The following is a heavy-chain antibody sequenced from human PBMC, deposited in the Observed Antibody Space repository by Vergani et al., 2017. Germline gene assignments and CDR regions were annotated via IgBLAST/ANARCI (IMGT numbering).Heavy chain of an antibody. D-gene: IGHD5-12*01. CDR3: ARGLGFVAGPSALDY. Sequence: EVQLVESGGGLVQPGGSLRLSCAASGFTVSSNSMSWVRQAPGKGLEGVSLIYSGGSTYYADSWKGRVTISRDNSKNTLYLQMNSLRAEDTAVCYCARGLGFVAGPSALDYWGQGTLVTVSS. CDR2: IYSGGST. CDR1: GFTVSSNS. J-gene: IGHJ4*02. V-gene: IGHV3-66*02.